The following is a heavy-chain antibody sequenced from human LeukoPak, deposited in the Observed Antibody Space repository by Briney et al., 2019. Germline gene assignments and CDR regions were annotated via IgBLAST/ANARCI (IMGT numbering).Heavy chain of an antibody. D-gene: IGHD2-2*01. CDR3: ARDWYHAIDY. V-gene: IGHV3-74*03. CDR2: ITSDGNSI. J-gene: IGHJ4*02. CDR1: GFSFSTTW. Sequence: GGSLRLSCAASGFSFSTTWMHWVRQVPGQGLVWVARITSDGNSISYAESVKGRFTISRDNAKNTLYLQMNSLRVDDTAVYYCARDWYHAIDYWGQGTLVTVSS.